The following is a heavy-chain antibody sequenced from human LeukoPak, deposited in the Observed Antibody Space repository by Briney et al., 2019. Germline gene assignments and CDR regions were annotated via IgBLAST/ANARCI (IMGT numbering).Heavy chain of an antibody. CDR2: INHSGST. J-gene: IGHJ4*02. V-gene: IGHV4-34*01. CDR1: GGSFSGYY. Sequence: SETLSLTCAVYGGSFSGYYWSWIRQPPGKGLEWIGEINHSGSTNYNPSLKSRVTISVDTSKNQFSLKLSSVTAADTAVYYCARAMPDCSSTSCYSVWGQRTLVTVSS. CDR3: ARAMPDCSSTSCYSV. D-gene: IGHD2-2*01.